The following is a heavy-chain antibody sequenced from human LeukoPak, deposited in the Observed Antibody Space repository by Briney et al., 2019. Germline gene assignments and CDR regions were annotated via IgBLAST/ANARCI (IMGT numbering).Heavy chain of an antibody. CDR2: IYYSGST. V-gene: IGHV4-59*01. Sequence: SETLSLTCTVSGGSISNYYWSWIRQPPGKWLEWIGYIYYSGSTNYNPSLKSRVTISVDTSKNQFSLKLSSVTAADTAVYYCARTTEGYCRSTSCYGFYYSYYMDVWGKGTTVTISS. CDR1: GGSISNYY. CDR3: ARTTEGYCRSTSCYGFYYSYYMDV. J-gene: IGHJ6*03. D-gene: IGHD2-2*01.